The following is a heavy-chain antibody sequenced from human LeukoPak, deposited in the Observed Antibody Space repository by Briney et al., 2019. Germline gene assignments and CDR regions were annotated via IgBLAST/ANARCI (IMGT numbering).Heavy chain of an antibody. D-gene: IGHD4-17*01. Sequence: GASVKVSCKASGGTFSSYAISWVRQAPGQGLEWMGGIIPIFGTANYAQKFQGRVTITADESTSTAYMELSSLRSEDTAVYYCARTSTRYGDSASDYWGQGTLVTVPS. CDR1: GGTFSSYA. CDR3: ARTSTRYGDSASDY. V-gene: IGHV1-69*13. J-gene: IGHJ4*02. CDR2: IIPIFGTA.